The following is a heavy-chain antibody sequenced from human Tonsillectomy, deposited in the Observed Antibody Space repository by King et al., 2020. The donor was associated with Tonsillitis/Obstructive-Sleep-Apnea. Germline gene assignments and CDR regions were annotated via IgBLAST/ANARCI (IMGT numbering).Heavy chain of an antibody. D-gene: IGHD3-22*01. CDR2: ISYDGSNK. CDR3: ARAPHTMIVVVHSRWFDP. Sequence: QVQLVESGGGVVQPGRSLRLSCAASGYTFSSYAMHWVRQAPGKGLEWVAVISYDGSNKYYADSVKGRFTISRDNSKNTLYLQMNSLRAEDTAVYYCARAPHTMIVVVHSRWFDPWGQGTLVTVSS. J-gene: IGHJ5*02. V-gene: IGHV3-30*04. CDR1: GYTFSSYA.